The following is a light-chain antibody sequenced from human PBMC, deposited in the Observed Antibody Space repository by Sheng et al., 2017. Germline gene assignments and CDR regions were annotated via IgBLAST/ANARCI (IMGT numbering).Light chain of an antibody. CDR1: QSVSG. V-gene: IGKV3-15*01. CDR3: QQYNNWPLT. Sequence: TVMTQSPATLSVSPGERATLSCRASQSVSGISGTSTRATGIPARFSGSGSGTEFTLTISSLQSEDFAVYYCQQYNNWPLTFGGGTKVEIK. CDR2: GTS. J-gene: IGKJ4*01.